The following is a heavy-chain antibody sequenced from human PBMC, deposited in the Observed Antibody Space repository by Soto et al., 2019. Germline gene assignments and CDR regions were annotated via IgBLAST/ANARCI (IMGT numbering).Heavy chain of an antibody. CDR1: GFTFGDYA. J-gene: IGHJ6*02. CDR3: TTSRESYYDFWSGYYYGMDV. CDR2: IRSKAYGGTT. Sequence: GGSLRLSCTASGFTFGDYAMSWVRQAPGKGLEWVGFIRSKAYGGTTEYAASVKGRFTVSRDDSKSIAYLQMNSLKTEDTAVYYCTTSRESYYDFWSGYYYGMDVWGQGTTVTVSS. D-gene: IGHD3-3*01. V-gene: IGHV3-49*04.